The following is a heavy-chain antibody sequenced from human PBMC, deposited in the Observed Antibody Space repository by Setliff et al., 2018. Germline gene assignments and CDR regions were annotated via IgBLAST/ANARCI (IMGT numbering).Heavy chain of an antibody. CDR2: IYPGDSDT. CDR1: GYSFSSYW. J-gene: IGHJ6*03. Sequence: GESLKISCKGSGYSFSSYWIGWVRQMPGKGLEWMGIIYPGDSDTRYSPSFQGQVTISADKSISTAYLQWSSLKASDTAMYYCARARWWPLLDYYMDVWGKGTTVTVS. V-gene: IGHV5-51*01. D-gene: IGHD2-8*02. CDR3: ARARWWPLLDYYMDV.